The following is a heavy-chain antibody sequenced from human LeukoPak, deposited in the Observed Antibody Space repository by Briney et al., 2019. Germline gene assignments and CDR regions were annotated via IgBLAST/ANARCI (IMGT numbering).Heavy chain of an antibody. J-gene: IGHJ5*02. CDR3: ARRGTQRKGWNWLDP. V-gene: IGHV4-59*08. CDR2: IHHNGFI. CDR1: GDSITYYY. D-gene: IGHD3-16*01. Sequence: PSETLSLNCTVFGDSITYYYWNWIRQSPAKGLEWIGYIHHNGFINYNLSLKSRVTISLDRSRNQFSLKMISVTAADTAVYYCARRGTQRKGWNWLDPWGQGILVTVSS.